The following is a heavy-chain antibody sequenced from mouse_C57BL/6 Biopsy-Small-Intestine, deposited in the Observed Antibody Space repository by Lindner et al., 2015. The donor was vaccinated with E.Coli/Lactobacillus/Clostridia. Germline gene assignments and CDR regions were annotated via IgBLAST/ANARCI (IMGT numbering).Heavy chain of an antibody. CDR3: ARSGYCSSNSCYTFDY. D-gene: IGHD1-1*01. CDR2: IYPNSGGA. Sequence: SVKVSCKASEYTFTGYFMHWVRQAPGQGLEWMGWIYPNSGGASYAQTFQGRVTMTRDTSISTAYMELSSLRSDDTAVYYCARSGYCSSNSCYTFDYWGQGTLVTVSS. CDR1: EYTFTGYF. V-gene: IGHV1S55*01. J-gene: IGHJ4*01.